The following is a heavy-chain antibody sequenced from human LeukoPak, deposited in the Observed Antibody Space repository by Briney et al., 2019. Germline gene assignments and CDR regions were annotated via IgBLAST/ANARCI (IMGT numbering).Heavy chain of an antibody. D-gene: IGHD6-13*01. CDR3: ARDWSSTTAVKPGY. CDR2: ISSSSSYI. Sequence: PGGSLRLSCAASGFTFSSYSMNWVRQAPGKGLEWVSSISSSSSYIYYADSVKGRFTISRDNAKNSLYLQMNSLRAEDTAVYYCARDWSSTTAVKPGYWGQGTLVTVSS. CDR1: GFTFSSYS. V-gene: IGHV3-21*01. J-gene: IGHJ4*02.